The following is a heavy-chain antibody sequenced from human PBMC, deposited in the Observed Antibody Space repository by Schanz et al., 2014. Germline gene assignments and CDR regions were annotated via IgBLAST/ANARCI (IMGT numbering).Heavy chain of an antibody. CDR1: GYSINTSDW. D-gene: IGHD2-8*01. CDR3: ASKGLTTDAFDI. J-gene: IGHJ3*02. V-gene: IGHV4-28*07. CDR2: IYYSGST. Sequence: QVQLQESGPGLVKPSDTLSLTCAVSGYSINTSDWWGWIRQPPGKGLEWIGYIYYSGSTYYNPSHKSRAPMSVDPSKNQFSLKLRSVTAVDTAVYYCASKGLTTDAFDIWGQGTMVTVSS.